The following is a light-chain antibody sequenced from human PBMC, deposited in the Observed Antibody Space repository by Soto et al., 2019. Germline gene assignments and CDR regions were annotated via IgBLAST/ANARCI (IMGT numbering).Light chain of an antibody. CDR2: GAS. V-gene: IGKV3-20*01. CDR1: QSISSKS. CDR3: QKYGSSPPT. Sequence: EVVLTQSPGTLSLSPGERATLSCRASQSISSKSLAWYQQKLGQAPRLLIYGASSRATDIPDRFSGSGSGTDFTLTISRLEPEDFAVFYCQKYGSSPPTFGQGTKLEVK. J-gene: IGKJ2*01.